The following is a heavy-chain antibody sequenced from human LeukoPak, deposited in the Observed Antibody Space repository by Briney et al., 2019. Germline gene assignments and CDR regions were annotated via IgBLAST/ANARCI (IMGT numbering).Heavy chain of an antibody. CDR1: GFTFSSYA. CDR2: ISGSGGST. CDR3: AKGRMLTPAPFDY. J-gene: IGHJ4*02. V-gene: IGHV3-23*01. Sequence: GGSLRLSCAASGFTFSSYAMGWVRQAPGRGLEWVSAISGSGGSTYYADLVKGRFTITRDNSKNPLYLKVTSMGAEDRAGYYCAKGRMLTPAPFDYWGQGTLVTVSS. D-gene: IGHD2-2*01.